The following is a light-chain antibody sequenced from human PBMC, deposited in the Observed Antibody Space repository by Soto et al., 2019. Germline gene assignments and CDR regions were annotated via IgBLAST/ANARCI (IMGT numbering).Light chain of an antibody. Sequence: QSVLTQPASVSGSPGQSIAISCTGTSSDVGYYNYVSWYQQHPGKAPNVMIYDVNNRPSGVPDRFSGSKSGNTASLTISGLQAEDEADYYCSSYTSSSTYVSGTGTNLTVL. V-gene: IGLV2-14*01. CDR1: SSDVGYYNY. CDR3: SSYTSSSTYV. J-gene: IGLJ1*01. CDR2: DVN.